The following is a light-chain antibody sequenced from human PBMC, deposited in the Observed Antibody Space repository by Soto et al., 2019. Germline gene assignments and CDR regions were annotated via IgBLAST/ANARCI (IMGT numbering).Light chain of an antibody. CDR3: SSDAGSNKLV. Sequence: QSALTQPPSASGSPGQSVTISCTGTSSDVGGYNYVSWYQQHPGKAPKLMIYEVSKRPSGVPDRFSGSKSGNAASLTVSGLHAEDEAYYYCSSDAGSNKLVLGGGTKLTVL. V-gene: IGLV2-8*01. J-gene: IGLJ2*01. CDR1: SSDVGGYNY. CDR2: EVS.